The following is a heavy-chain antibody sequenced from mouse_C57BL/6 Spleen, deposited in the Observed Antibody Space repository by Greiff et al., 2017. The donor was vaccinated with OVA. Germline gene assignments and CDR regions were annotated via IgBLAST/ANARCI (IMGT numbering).Heavy chain of an antibody. J-gene: IGHJ3*01. D-gene: IGHD2-1*01. Sequence: QVQLQQSGAELVRPGSSVKLSCKASGYTFTSYWMDWVKQRPGQGLEWIGNIYPSDSETHYNQKFKDKATLTVDKSSSTAYMQLSSLTSEDSAVYYCARRVYGNYLAYWGQGTLVTVSA. CDR3: ARRVYGNYLAY. CDR1: GYTFTSYW. CDR2: IYPSDSET. V-gene: IGHV1-61*01.